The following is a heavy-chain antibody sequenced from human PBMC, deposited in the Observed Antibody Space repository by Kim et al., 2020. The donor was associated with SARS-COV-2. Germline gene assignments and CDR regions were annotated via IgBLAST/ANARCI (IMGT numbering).Heavy chain of an antibody. CDR3: AGGRSGFDI. D-gene: IGHD2-15*01. J-gene: IGHJ3*02. CDR1: GGSISSYY. V-gene: IGHV4-59*01. Sequence: SETLSLTCTVSGGSISSYYWSWIRQPPGKGLEWIGYIYYSGSTNYNPSLKSRVTISVDTSKNQFSLKLSSVTAADTAVYYCAGGRSGFDIWGQGTMVTVS. CDR2: IYYSGST.